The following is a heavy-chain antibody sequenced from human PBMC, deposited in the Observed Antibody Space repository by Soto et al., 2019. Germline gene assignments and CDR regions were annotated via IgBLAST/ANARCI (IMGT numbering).Heavy chain of an antibody. CDR3: ARDICMSRFWWFDP. CDR1: GYIFPTDL. V-gene: IGHV1-18*04. J-gene: IGHJ5*02. D-gene: IGHD2-8*01. CDR2: IRPSNGNT. Sequence: ASVKVSCKASGYIFPTDLITWVRQAPGQGLEWMGCIRPSNGNTNYAQNFQGRFTLTVDISPTTAYMELSSLRSDDTAAYFCARDICMSRFWWFDPRGQGTLVNVSS.